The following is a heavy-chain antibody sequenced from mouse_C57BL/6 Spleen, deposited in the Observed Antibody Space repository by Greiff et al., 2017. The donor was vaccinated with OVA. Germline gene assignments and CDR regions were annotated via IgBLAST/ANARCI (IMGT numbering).Heavy chain of an antibody. CDR1: GYTFTRYW. Sequence: VKLMESGAELAKPGASVKLSCKASGYTFTRYWMHWVKQRPGQGLEWIGYINPSSGYTKYNQKFKDKATLTADKSSSTAYMQLSSLTYEDSAVYYCARGEEKYYYAMDYWGQGTSVTVSS. CDR3: ARGEEKYYYAMDY. V-gene: IGHV1-7*01. CDR2: INPSSGYT. J-gene: IGHJ4*01.